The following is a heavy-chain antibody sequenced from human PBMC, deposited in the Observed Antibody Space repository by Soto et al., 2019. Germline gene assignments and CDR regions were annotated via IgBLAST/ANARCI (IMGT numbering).Heavy chain of an antibody. V-gene: IGHV3-64*01. J-gene: IGHJ5*02. CDR1: GLTSSTYG. CDR2: INSNGGST. Sequence: EVQLVESGGGLVQPGGSLRLSCTASGLTSSTYGMHWVRQAPGKGLDYVSGINSNGGSTYYANSVKGRFTVSRDNSKNTLYLQMGRLRDEDMAVYYCARDSGRSEGWFDPWGQGTRVTVSS. D-gene: IGHD1-26*01. CDR3: ARDSGRSEGWFDP.